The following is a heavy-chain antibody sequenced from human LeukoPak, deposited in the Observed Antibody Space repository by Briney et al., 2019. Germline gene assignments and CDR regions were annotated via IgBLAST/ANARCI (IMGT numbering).Heavy chain of an antibody. V-gene: IGHV3-53*01. Sequence: PGGSLRLSCAASGFTVSSNYMSWVRQAPGKGLEWVSVIYSGGRTYYADSVKGRFTISRDNSENTVYLQMNSLRVEDTAIYYCAKDRSSGGSCYNYWGRGTQVTVSS. D-gene: IGHD2-15*01. CDR1: GFTVSSNY. CDR2: IYSGGRT. J-gene: IGHJ4*02. CDR3: AKDRSSGGSCYNY.